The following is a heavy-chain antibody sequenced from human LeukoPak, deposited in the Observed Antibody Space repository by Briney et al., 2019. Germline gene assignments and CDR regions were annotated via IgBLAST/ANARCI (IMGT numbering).Heavy chain of an antibody. J-gene: IGHJ4*02. Sequence: SETLSLTCAVSGASIRTSNWWSWVRQSPGTGLEWIGEIHYTGTSNYNPSLKSRVTISIDNSKNQFSLNLTSVTAADTAIYYCARRRLLPSWEAYYWGQGTLVTVSS. D-gene: IGHD2-21*01. V-gene: IGHV4-4*02. CDR1: GASIRTSNW. CDR2: IHYTGTS. CDR3: ARRRLLPSWEAYY.